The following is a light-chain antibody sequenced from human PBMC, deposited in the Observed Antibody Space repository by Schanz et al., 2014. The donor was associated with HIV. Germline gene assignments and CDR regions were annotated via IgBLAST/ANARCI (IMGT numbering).Light chain of an antibody. V-gene: IGKV1-5*03. CDR3: QHYNSYSYT. CDR1: QSISPW. J-gene: IGKJ2*01. CDR2: EAS. Sequence: DVQMTQSPSTLSASVGDRVTITCRATQSISPWLAWYQQKPGKAPKLLINEASSLQSGVPSRFSGSGSGTEFTLTISGLQPDDFATYYCQHYNSYSYTFGQGTKLEIK.